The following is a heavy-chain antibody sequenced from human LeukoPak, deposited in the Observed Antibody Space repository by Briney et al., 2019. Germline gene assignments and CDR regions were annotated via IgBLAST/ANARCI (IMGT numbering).Heavy chain of an antibody. D-gene: IGHD3-3*01. J-gene: IGHJ2*01. CDR3: ARDWNWYFDL. CDR2: IYYSGST. Sequence: SETLSLTCTVSGGSISSSSYYWGWIRQPPGKGLEWIGSIYYSGSTYYNPSLKSRVTISVDTSKNQFSLKLSSVTAADTAVYYCARDWNWYFDLWGRGTLVTVSS. CDR1: GGSISSSSYY. V-gene: IGHV4-39*07.